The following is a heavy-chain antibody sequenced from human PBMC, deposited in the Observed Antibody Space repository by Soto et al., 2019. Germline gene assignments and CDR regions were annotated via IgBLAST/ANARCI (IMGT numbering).Heavy chain of an antibody. J-gene: IGHJ5*02. CDR2: INHSGST. CDR3: ARGPYWTGQPFDP. D-gene: IGHD2-8*02. CDR1: GGSFSGYY. Sequence: QVQLQQWGAGLLKPSETLSLTCAVYGGSFSGYYWSWIRQPPGKGLEWIGEINHSGSTNYNPSLKSRVATSVDTSKNQFSLKLSSVTAADTAVYYCARGPYWTGQPFDPWGQGTLVTVSS. V-gene: IGHV4-34*01.